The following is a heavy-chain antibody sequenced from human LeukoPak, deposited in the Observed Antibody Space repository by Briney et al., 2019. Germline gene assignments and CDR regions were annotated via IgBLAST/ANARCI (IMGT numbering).Heavy chain of an antibody. CDR1: GYTFTSYA. Sequence: ASVKVSCKASGYTFTSYAMHWVRQAPGQRLEWMGWINAGNGNTKYSQKFQGRVTITRDTSASTAYMELSSLRSEDTAVYYCARARWLQGLVDCWGQGTLVTVSS. CDR3: ARARWLQGLVDC. CDR2: INAGNGNT. D-gene: IGHD5-24*01. V-gene: IGHV1-3*01. J-gene: IGHJ4*02.